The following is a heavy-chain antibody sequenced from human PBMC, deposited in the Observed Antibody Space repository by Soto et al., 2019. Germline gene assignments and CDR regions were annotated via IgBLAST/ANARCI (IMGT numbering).Heavy chain of an antibody. Sequence: QVQLVQSGAEVKKPGASVKVSCKASGYTFTSYDINWVRQATGQGLEWMGWMNPNSGNTGYAQKFQSRVAMARNTSISTAYTELSRPTSEDTAVYYCLRIINGNNVDSMGQGTLVSAS. J-gene: IGHJ5*01. CDR1: GYTFTSYD. CDR3: LRIINGNNVDS. D-gene: IGHD1-1*01. CDR2: MNPNSGNT. V-gene: IGHV1-8*01.